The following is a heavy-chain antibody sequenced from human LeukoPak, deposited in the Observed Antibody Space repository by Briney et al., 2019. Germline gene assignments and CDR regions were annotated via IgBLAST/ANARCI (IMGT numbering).Heavy chain of an antibody. D-gene: IGHD5-12*01. CDR2: FYSGGSA. J-gene: IGHJ4*02. V-gene: IGHV4-4*07. CDR3: ARVYSGYDLPGSLANYYFDY. Sequence: SETLSLTCTVSGGSVSIYYWNWIRQPAGKGLEWIGRFYSGGSADYNPSLKSRVTMSVDTSKNQFSLKLSSVTAADTAVYYCARVYSGYDLPGSLANYYFDYWGQGTLVTVSS. CDR1: GGSVSIYY.